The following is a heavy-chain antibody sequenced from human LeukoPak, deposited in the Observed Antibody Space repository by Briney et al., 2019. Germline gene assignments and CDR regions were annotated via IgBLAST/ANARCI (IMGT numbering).Heavy chain of an antibody. CDR2: ISPSGSTI. Sequence: GGSLRLSCAASGFISSDYYMTWIRQAPGKGLEWVSYISPSGSTIFYADSVKGRFTISRDNSKKSLYLEVNSLRAEDTAVYFCARCTGSYSYYFDYWGQGSLVTVSS. CDR3: ARCTGSYSYYFDY. CDR1: GFISSDYY. D-gene: IGHD1-26*01. J-gene: IGHJ4*02. V-gene: IGHV3-11*04.